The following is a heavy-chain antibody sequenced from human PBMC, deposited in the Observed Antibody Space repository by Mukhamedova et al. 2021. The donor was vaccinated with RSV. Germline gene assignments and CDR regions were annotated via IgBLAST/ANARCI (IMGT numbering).Heavy chain of an antibody. CDR2: ISSSSSTM. V-gene: IGHV3-48*04. Sequence: MNWVRQAPGKGLEWVSYISSSSSTMYYADSVKGRFTISRDNAKNSLYLQMNSLRAEDTAVYYCARVTNRHSSGTLGQGTLVTVS. D-gene: IGHD6-19*01. J-gene: IGHJ5*02. CDR3: ARVTNRHSSGT.